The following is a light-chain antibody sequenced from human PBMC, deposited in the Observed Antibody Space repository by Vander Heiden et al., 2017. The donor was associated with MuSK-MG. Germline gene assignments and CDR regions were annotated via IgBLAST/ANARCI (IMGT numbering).Light chain of an antibody. Sequence: EPVLTQSPGTLSLSPGERATLSCRASQSVSRSSLAWYQHRPGQAPRLLIYDVSRRATGIPDRFSGSGSGTDFTLTISRLEPEDCAVYYCQQYAYDSSPFAFGQGTKVEIK. J-gene: IGKJ2*01. CDR2: DVS. V-gene: IGKV3-20*01. CDR3: QQYAYDSSPFA. CDR1: QSVSRSS.